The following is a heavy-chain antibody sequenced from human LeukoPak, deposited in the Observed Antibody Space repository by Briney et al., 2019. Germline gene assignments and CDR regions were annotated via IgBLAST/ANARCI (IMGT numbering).Heavy chain of an antibody. D-gene: IGHD3-10*01. CDR3: ARGVPFGEKGIDV. V-gene: IGHV3-13*01. Sequence: GGTLRLSCAASGFTFSSYDMYWVRQSTGEGLEWVSAINIAGDTYYAASVKGRFTISRENAKNSLSLQMNSLRAGDTAVYYCARGVPFGEKGIDVWGKGTTVTVSS. J-gene: IGHJ6*04. CDR1: GFTFSSYD. CDR2: INIAGDT.